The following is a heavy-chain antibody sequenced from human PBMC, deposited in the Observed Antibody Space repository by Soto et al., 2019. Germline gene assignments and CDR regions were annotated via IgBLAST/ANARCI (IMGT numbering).Heavy chain of an antibody. CDR2: IYYSGST. V-gene: IGHV4-59*01. J-gene: IGHJ4*02. Sequence: SETLSLTCTVSGGSISSYYWSWIRQPPGKGLEWIGYIYYSGSTNYNPSLKSRVTISVDTSKNQFSLKLSSVTAADTAVYYCARGKYILTGYSWDYWGQGTLVTVSS. D-gene: IGHD3-9*01. CDR3: ARGKYILTGYSWDY. CDR1: GGSISSYY.